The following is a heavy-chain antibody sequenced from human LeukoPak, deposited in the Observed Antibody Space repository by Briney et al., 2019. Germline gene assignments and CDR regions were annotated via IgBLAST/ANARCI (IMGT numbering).Heavy chain of an antibody. Sequence: PGGSLRLSCAASGFTFSNAWMSWVRQAPGKGLEWVGRIKSKADGGTTDYAAPVKGRFTISRDDSKSTLYLQMNSLKTEDTAVYYCTTTRPRSSSAYDYWGQGTLVTVSS. V-gene: IGHV3-15*01. J-gene: IGHJ4*02. CDR2: IKSKADGGTT. CDR1: GFTFSNAW. D-gene: IGHD6-6*01. CDR3: TTTRPRSSSAYDY.